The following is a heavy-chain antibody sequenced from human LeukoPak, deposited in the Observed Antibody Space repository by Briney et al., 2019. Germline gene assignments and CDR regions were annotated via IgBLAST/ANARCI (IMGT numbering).Heavy chain of an antibody. Sequence: GGSLRLSCAASGFTFSSYGMHWVRQAPGKGLEWVAFIRYDGSNKYYADSVKGRFTISRDNSKNTLYLQMNSLRAEDTAVYYCASSGYFGEADYADYWGQGILVTVSS. J-gene: IGHJ4*02. V-gene: IGHV3-30*02. CDR2: IRYDGSNK. CDR3: ASSGYFGEADYADY. CDR1: GFTFSSYG. D-gene: IGHD3-10*01.